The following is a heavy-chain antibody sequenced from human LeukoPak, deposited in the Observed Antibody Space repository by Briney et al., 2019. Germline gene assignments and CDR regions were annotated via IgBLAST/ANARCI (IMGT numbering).Heavy chain of an antibody. CDR2: ISGSGVSA. D-gene: IGHD2-2*01. Sequence: GGSLRLSCAASGFTFSSYSMNWVRQAPGKGLEWVSSISGSGVSAYYADSVKGRFTISRDNYKNTLYLQVDSLRAEDTAVYYCAKGGFCSTTSCFDYYYFAMDVWGQGTTVTVSS. J-gene: IGHJ6*02. CDR3: AKGGFCSTTSCFDYYYFAMDV. V-gene: IGHV3-23*01. CDR1: GFTFSSYS.